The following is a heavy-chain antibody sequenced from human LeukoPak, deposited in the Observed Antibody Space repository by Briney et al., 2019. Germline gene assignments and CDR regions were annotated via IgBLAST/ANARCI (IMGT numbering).Heavy chain of an antibody. CDR2: IYYSGSS. CDR3: ARLYDSSGYTNWLDP. V-gene: IGHV4-59*11. Sequence: SETLSLTCTVSGGSISSHYWSWIRQPPGKGLEWVGYIYYSGSSKYNPSLKSRVTISVDTSKNQFSLKLSSVTAADTAVYYCARLYDSSGYTNWLDPWGQGTLVTVSS. CDR1: GGSISSHY. J-gene: IGHJ5*02. D-gene: IGHD3-22*01.